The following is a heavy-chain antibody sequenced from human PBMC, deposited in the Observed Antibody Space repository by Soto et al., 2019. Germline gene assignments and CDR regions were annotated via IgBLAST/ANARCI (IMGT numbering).Heavy chain of an antibody. CDR1: GFTFSSYG. CDR3: AKPMGIAVAGTLLLSFDY. V-gene: IGHV3-30*18. CDR2: ISYDGSNK. Sequence: GGSLRLSCAASGFTFSSYGMHWVRQAPGKGLEWVAVISYDGSNKYYADSVKGRFTISRDNSKNTLYLQMNSLRAEDTAVYYCAKPMGIAVAGTLLLSFDYWGQGTLVTVSS. D-gene: IGHD6-19*01. J-gene: IGHJ4*02.